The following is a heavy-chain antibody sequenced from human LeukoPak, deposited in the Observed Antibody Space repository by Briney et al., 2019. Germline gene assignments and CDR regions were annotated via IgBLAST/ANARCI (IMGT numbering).Heavy chain of an antibody. J-gene: IGHJ4*02. V-gene: IGHV4-31*03. D-gene: IGHD6-13*01. CDR1: GGSISSGGYY. CDR3: ARAAAGPEGYFDY. CDR2: IYYSGST. Sequence: SETLSLTCTVSGGSISSGGYYWSWIRQHPGKGLEWIGYIYYSGSTYYNPSLKSRVTISVDTSKNQFSLKLSSVTAADTAVYYCARAAAGPEGYFDYWGQGTLSPSPQ.